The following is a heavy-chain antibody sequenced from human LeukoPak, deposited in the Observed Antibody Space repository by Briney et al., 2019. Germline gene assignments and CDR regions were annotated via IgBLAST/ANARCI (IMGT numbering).Heavy chain of an antibody. CDR1: GYTFSSYG. CDR2: ISAYNGNT. CDR3: AREEHYYSSGYYFDY. D-gene: IGHD3-22*01. Sequence: ASVKVSCKASGYTFSSYGISWVRQAPGQGLEWMGWISAYNGNTNYAQKLQSRVTMTTDTSTSTAYMELRSLRSDDTPVYYCAREEHYYSSGYYFDYWGQGTLVTVSS. V-gene: IGHV1-18*01. J-gene: IGHJ4*02.